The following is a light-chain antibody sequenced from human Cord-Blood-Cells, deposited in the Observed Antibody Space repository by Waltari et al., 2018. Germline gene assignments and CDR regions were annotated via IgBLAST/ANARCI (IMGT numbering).Light chain of an antibody. CDR2: DAS. J-gene: IGKJ4*01. V-gene: IGKV1-5*01. CDR1: QSISNW. CDR3: QQYNSYPI. Sequence: DIQMTQSPSTLSPSVGDRVTLTCLPSQSISNWLAWYQPKPGKAPKLLIYDASSLESGVPSRFSGSGSGTEFTLTISSLQPDDFATYYCQQYNSYPIFGGGTKVEIK.